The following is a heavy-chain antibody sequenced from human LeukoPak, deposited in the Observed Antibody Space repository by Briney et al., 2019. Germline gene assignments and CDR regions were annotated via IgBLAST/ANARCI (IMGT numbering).Heavy chain of an antibody. CDR1: GGSISSSSYY. Sequence: SETLSLTCTVSGGSISSSSYYWGWIRQPPGKGLEWIGSIYYSGSTYYNPSLKSRVTISVDTSKNQFSLKLSSVTAADTAVYYCATGNYATDYWGQGTLVTVSS. V-gene: IGHV4-39*01. J-gene: IGHJ4*02. CDR2: IYYSGST. CDR3: ATGNYATDY. D-gene: IGHD1-7*01.